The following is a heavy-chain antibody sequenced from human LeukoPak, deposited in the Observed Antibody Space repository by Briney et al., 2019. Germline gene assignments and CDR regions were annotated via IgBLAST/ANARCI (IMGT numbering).Heavy chain of an antibody. V-gene: IGHV3-7*01. CDR1: GFTFSNYW. J-gene: IGHJ4*02. Sequence: GGSLRLSCAASGFTFSNYWMSWVRQAPGKGLEWVANIKQDGSEQYYVDSVKGRVTISRDNAKNSLYLQMNSLRAEDTAVYYCTREGITAGADYWGQGTLVTVSS. CDR2: IKQDGSEQ. CDR3: TREGITAGADY. D-gene: IGHD6-13*01.